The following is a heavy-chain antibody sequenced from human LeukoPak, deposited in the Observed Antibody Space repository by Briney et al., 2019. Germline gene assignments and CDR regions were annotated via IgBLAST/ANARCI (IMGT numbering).Heavy chain of an antibody. Sequence: PSETLSVICTVSRGSISSSDYYWNWIRQPPGKGLEWIGYIYYSGNTYYNPSLKSRFTISVDTSNTQFSLKLSSVTAADTAVYYCARGLAGRRYSSSVSFFDYWGQGILVTVSS. V-gene: IGHV4-30-4*08. J-gene: IGHJ4*02. CDR3: ARGLAGRRYSSSVSFFDY. CDR2: IYYSGNT. D-gene: IGHD6-6*01. CDR1: RGSISSSDYY.